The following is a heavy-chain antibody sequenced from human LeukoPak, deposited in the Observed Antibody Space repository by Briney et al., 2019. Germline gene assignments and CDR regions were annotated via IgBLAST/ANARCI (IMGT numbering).Heavy chain of an antibody. CDR1: GFTVSSNY. D-gene: IGHD4-17*01. J-gene: IGHJ3*02. Sequence: PGGSLGLSCAASGFTVSSNYMSWVRQAPGKGLEWVSVIYSGGSTYYADSVKGRFTISRHNSKNTLYLQMNSLRAEDTAVYYCAREGYGDSAAFDIWGQGTMVTVSS. CDR3: AREGYGDSAAFDI. CDR2: IYSGGST. V-gene: IGHV3-53*04.